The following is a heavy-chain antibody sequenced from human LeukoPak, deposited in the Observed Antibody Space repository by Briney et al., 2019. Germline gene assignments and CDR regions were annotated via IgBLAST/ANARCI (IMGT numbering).Heavy chain of an antibody. Sequence: SETLSLTCAVYGGSFSGYYWSWLRQPPGKGLEWIGEINHSGSTNYNPSLKSRVTISVDTSKNQFSLKLSSVTAADTAVYYCARGPGYSSGWYWGNWFDPWGQGTLVTVSS. D-gene: IGHD6-19*01. V-gene: IGHV4-34*01. J-gene: IGHJ5*02. CDR2: INHSGST. CDR1: GGSFSGYY. CDR3: ARGPGYSSGWYWGNWFDP.